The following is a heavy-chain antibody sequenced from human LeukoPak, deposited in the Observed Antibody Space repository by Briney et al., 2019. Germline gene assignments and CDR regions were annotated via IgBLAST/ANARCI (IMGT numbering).Heavy chain of an antibody. V-gene: IGHV5-51*01. CDR2: IYPGDSDT. Sequence: GESLKISCKGSGYSFTSYWIGWVRQMPGKGLEWMGIIYPGDSDTRYSPSFQGQVTISADKSISTAYLQWSSLKASDTAMYYCARHGVNEYSSSFEPFDIWGQGTMVTVSS. CDR3: ARHGVNEYSSSFEPFDI. D-gene: IGHD6-6*01. J-gene: IGHJ3*02. CDR1: GYSFTSYW.